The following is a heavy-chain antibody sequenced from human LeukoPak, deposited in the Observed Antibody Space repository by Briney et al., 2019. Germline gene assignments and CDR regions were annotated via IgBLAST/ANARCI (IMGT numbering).Heavy chain of an antibody. CDR2: IGAYNGNT. Sequence: ASVKVSCKASGYTFTSYGISWVRQAPGQGLEWMGWIGAYNGNTNYAQKLQGRVTMTTDTSTSTAYMELRSLRSDDTAVYYCAKTSAGIRGGYFDYWGQGTLVTVSS. CDR1: GYTFTSYG. D-gene: IGHD3-10*01. CDR3: AKTSAGIRGGYFDY. J-gene: IGHJ4*02. V-gene: IGHV1-18*01.